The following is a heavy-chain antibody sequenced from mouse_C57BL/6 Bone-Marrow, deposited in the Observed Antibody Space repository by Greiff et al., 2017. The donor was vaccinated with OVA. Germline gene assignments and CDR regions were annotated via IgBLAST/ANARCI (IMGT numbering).Heavy chain of an antibody. Sequence: QVQLQQPGPGLVAPSQSLSITCTVSGFSLTSYGVHWVRQPPGKGLEWLVVIWSDGSTTYNSALKSRLSISKDNSKSQVFLKMNSLQTDDTAMYYCARHRSTTVVALYYYAMDYWGQGTSVTVSS. J-gene: IGHJ4*01. D-gene: IGHD1-1*01. CDR2: IWSDGST. CDR1: GFSLTSYG. V-gene: IGHV2-6-1*01. CDR3: ARHRSTTVVALYYYAMDY.